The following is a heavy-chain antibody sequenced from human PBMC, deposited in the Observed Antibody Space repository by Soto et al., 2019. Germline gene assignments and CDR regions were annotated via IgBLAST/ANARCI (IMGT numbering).Heavy chain of an antibody. CDR1: GGSISSYY. D-gene: IGHD3-3*01. Sequence: SETLSLTCTVSGGSISSYYWSWIRQPPGKGLEWIGYIYYSGSTNYNPSLKSRVTISVDTSKNQFSLKLSSVTAADTAVYYCAREASPGDYDFWSGGYYYYGMDVWGQGTTVTV. J-gene: IGHJ6*02. CDR2: IYYSGST. V-gene: IGHV4-59*01. CDR3: AREASPGDYDFWSGGYYYYGMDV.